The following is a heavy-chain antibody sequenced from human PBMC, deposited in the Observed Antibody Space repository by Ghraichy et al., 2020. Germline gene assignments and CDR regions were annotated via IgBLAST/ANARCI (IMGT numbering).Heavy chain of an antibody. CDR1: GYTFTGYY. Sequence: ASVKVSCKASGYTFTGYYMHWVRQAPGQGLEWMGWINPNSGGTNYAQKFQGRVTMTRDTSISTAYVELSRLRSDDTAVYYCARTGTYLRAAANAVIPPGPAEWYFDLWGRGTLVTVSS. CDR3: ARTGTYLRAAANAVIPPGPAEWYFDL. CDR2: INPNSGGT. D-gene: IGHD2-2*01. J-gene: IGHJ2*01. V-gene: IGHV1-2*02.